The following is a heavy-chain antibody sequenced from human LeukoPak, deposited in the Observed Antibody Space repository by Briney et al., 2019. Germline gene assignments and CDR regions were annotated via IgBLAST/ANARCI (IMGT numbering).Heavy chain of an antibody. Sequence: ASVKVSCKASGYTFTSYYMHWVRQAPGQGLEWMGIINPSGGSTSYAQKFQGRVTMTRDTSTSTVYMELSSLRSEDAAVYYCARDLGYCTNGVCYTSWYFDYWGQGTLVTVSS. CDR3: ARDLGYCTNGVCYTSWYFDY. D-gene: IGHD2-8*01. J-gene: IGHJ4*02. CDR2: INPSGGST. V-gene: IGHV1-46*01. CDR1: GYTFTSYY.